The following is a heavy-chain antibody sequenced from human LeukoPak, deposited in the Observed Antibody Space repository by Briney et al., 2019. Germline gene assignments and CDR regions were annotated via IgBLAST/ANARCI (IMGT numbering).Heavy chain of an antibody. CDR2: IYYSGST. CDR1: GGSISSYY. CDR3: ARLGSGWLRDAFDI. D-gene: IGHD6-19*01. V-gene: IGHV4-59*08. Sequence: SETLSLTCTVSGGSISSYYWSWLRQPPGKGLEWIGYIYYSGSTNYNPSLKSRVTISVDTSKNQFSLKLSSVTAADTAVYYCARLGSGWLRDAFDIWGQGTMVTVSS. J-gene: IGHJ3*02.